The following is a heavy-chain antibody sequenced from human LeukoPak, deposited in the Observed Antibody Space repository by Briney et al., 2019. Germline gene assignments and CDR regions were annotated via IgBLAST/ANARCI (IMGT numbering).Heavy chain of an antibody. CDR1: GFTFSSYW. V-gene: IGHV3-7*03. CDR3: AKDAKLLWFGELSPRNWFDP. J-gene: IGHJ5*02. CDR2: IKQDGSEK. D-gene: IGHD3-10*01. Sequence: PGGSLRLSCAASGFTFSSYWMSWVRQAPGKGLEWVANIKQDGSEKYYVDSVKGRFTISRDNAKNSLYLQMNSLRAEDTAVYYCAKDAKLLWFGELSPRNWFDPWGQGTLVTVSS.